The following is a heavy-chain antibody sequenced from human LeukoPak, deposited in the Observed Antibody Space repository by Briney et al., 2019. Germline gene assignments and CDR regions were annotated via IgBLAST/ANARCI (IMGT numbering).Heavy chain of an antibody. CDR1: GFTFSSYW. D-gene: IGHD3-22*01. CDR3: ARDDASGCVDDY. V-gene: IGHV3-74*01. CDR2: INIDGSDT. Sequence: QTGGSLRLSCAVSGFTFSSYWMHWVRQAPGKGLVWVSRINIDGSDTNYADSVKGRFTISRDNAKNTLYLQMHSLRAEDTALYYCARDDASGCVDDYWGQGTLVTVS. J-gene: IGHJ4*02.